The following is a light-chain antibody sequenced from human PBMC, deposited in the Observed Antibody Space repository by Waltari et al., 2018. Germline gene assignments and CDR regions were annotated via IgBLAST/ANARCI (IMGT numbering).Light chain of an antibody. V-gene: IGLV2-14*01. CDR3: SSYTSSNTLI. CDR2: EVS. CDR1: SGDVGTYNY. Sequence: QSALTQPASVSGSPGQSITISCTGTSGDVGTYNYVSWYQQHPGKAPKVMIYEVSNRPSGVSKRFSVSKSGNTASLTIAGLQTEDEADYYCSSYTSSNTLIFGGGTKLTVL. J-gene: IGLJ2*01.